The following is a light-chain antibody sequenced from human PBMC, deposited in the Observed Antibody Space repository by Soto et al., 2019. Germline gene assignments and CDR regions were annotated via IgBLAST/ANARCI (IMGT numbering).Light chain of an antibody. CDR3: SSYGGISNVI. J-gene: IGLJ2*01. CDR1: SSDVGGYDY. CDR2: EVT. Sequence: QSALTQPPSASGSPGQSVTISCTGTSSDVGGYDYVSWYQQQSGKAPKLIIYEVTNRPSGVPDRFSGSKSGNTASLTVSGLQAEDEADYYCSSYGGISNVIFGAGTQLAVL. V-gene: IGLV2-8*01.